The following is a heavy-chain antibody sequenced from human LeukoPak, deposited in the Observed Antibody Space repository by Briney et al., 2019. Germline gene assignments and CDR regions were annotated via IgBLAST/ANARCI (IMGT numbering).Heavy chain of an antibody. J-gene: IGHJ4*02. V-gene: IGHV1-3*01. CDR3: ARDGGSGWYRY. CDR1: GNTFTSYV. D-gene: IGHD6-19*01. Sequence: ASVKVSCRASGNTFTSYVMHWVRQAPGQRLEWTGWINAGNGNTKYSQKFQGRVTITRDTSASTAYMELSSLRSEDTAVYYCARDGGSGWYRYWGQGTLVTVSS. CDR2: INAGNGNT.